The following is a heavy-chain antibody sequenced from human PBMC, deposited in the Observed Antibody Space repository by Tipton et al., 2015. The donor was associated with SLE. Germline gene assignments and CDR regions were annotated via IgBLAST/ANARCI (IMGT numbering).Heavy chain of an antibody. CDR1: GGSFSGHY. V-gene: IGHV4-34*01. CDR3: ARHMRDSDGRGLIY. J-gene: IGHJ4*02. Sequence: TLSLTCAVYGGSFSGHYWSWIRQPPGKGLEWIGEINQSGSTNYNPSLKSRLTMSVDASKNQFSLKLSSVTAADAAVYYCARHMRDSDGRGLIYWGQGTLVTVSS. CDR2: INQSGST. D-gene: IGHD3-22*01.